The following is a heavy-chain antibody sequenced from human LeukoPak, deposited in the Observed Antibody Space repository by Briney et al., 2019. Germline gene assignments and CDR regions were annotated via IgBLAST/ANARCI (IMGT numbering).Heavy chain of an antibody. CDR3: ARGRQEISMILVVMTGVSYYLDV. V-gene: IGHV4-34*01. CDR1: GETFIHNF. Sequence: SETLSLTCAVYGETFIHNFWTWIRQSPGKGLEWIGEINPSGSTYYNPSLKSRLTISRDTSKNQFSLRLSSVTAADTAVYYCARGRQEISMILVVMTGVSYYLDVWGKGTTVTVS. CDR2: INPSGST. J-gene: IGHJ6*03. D-gene: IGHD3-22*01.